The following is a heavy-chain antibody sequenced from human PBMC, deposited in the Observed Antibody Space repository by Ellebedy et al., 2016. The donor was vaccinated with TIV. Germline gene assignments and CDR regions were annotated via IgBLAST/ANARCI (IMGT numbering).Heavy chain of an antibody. J-gene: IGHJ4*02. V-gene: IGHV1-69*13. Sequence: SVKVSXXASGGTFSSYAISWVRQAPGQGLEWMGGIIPIFGTANYAQKFQGRVTITADESTSTAYMELSSLRSEDTAVYYCARSDRYGRGDYWGQGTLVTVSS. CDR2: IIPIFGTA. CDR3: ARSDRYGRGDY. CDR1: GGTFSSYA. D-gene: IGHD4-17*01.